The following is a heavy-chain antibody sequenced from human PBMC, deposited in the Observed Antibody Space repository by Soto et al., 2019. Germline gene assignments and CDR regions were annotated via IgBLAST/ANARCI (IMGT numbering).Heavy chain of an antibody. CDR1: GISLSSSGVG. Sequence: QITLKESGPTLVRPTETLTLTCTFSGISLSSSGVGVGWIRQPPGKALEWLALVYWDDDHRYSPSLKTRLTITKATSKNQVVLTMTKLDPADTATYYCAREMYYNTYFASWGQGTLVTVSS. V-gene: IGHV2-5*02. CDR2: VYWDDDH. CDR3: AREMYYNTYFAS. D-gene: IGHD3-10*01. J-gene: IGHJ4*02.